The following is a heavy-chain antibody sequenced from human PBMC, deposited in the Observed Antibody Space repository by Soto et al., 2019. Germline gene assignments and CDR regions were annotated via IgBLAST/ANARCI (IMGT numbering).Heavy chain of an antibody. D-gene: IGHD6-6*01. CDR3: ARGGYSSSSGFDY. Sequence: PGGSLRRSCAASGFTFSSYSMNWVRQAPGKGLEWVSSISSSSSYIYYADSVKGRFTISRDNAKNSLYLQMNSLRAEDTAVYYCARGGYSSSSGFDYWGQGTLVTVSS. V-gene: IGHV3-21*01. J-gene: IGHJ4*02. CDR1: GFTFSSYS. CDR2: ISSSSSYI.